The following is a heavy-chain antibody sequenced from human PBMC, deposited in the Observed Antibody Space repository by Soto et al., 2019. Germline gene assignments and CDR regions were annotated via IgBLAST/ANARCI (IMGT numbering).Heavy chain of an antibody. CDR1: GFTFSSYG. J-gene: IGHJ3*02. V-gene: IGHV3-30*18. D-gene: IGHD3-22*01. Sequence: GGSLRLSCXASGFTFSSYGMHWVRQAPGKGLEWVAVISYDGSNKYYADSVKGRFTISRDNSKNTLYLQMNSLRAEDTAVYYCAKPQPYYYDSSGYHAFDIWGQGTMVTVSS. CDR3: AKPQPYYYDSSGYHAFDI. CDR2: ISYDGSNK.